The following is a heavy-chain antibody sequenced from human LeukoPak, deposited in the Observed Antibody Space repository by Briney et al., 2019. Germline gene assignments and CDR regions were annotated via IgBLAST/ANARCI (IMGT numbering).Heavy chain of an antibody. D-gene: IGHD3-16*01. CDR3: AKWPEGAMDYFDY. J-gene: IGHJ4*02. V-gene: IGHV3-23*01. Sequence: GGSLRLSCAASRFTFSSYAMGWVRQAPGKGLEWVSAISGDGTRTYYADSVKGRFTISRDNSKNTLYLEMSSLRVEDTAIYYCAKWPEGAMDYFDYWGQGTLVTVSS. CDR1: RFTFSSYA. CDR2: ISGDGTRT.